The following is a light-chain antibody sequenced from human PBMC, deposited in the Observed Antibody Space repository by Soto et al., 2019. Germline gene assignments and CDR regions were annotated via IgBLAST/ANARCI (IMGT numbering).Light chain of an antibody. CDR3: QNHNSAPLT. V-gene: IGKV1-27*01. J-gene: IGKJ4*01. CDR2: GAS. Sequence: DIQMTQSPSSLSASVGDRVTITCRASQGISNDLAWYQRKPGKLPNLLIYGASTMQSGVPSRFSGSGSGTDFTLTISSLQPDDIATYYCQNHNSAPLTFGGGTKVDIK. CDR1: QGISND.